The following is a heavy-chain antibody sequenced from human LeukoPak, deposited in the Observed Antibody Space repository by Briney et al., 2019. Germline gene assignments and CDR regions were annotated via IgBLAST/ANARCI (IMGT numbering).Heavy chain of an antibody. V-gene: IGHV4-34*01. J-gene: IGHJ5*02. CDR2: INHSGST. CDR1: GGSFSGYY. CDR3: ARGSLWLAKGNWFDP. D-gene: IGHD6-19*01. Sequence: SETLSLTCAVYGGSFSGYYWSWIRQPPGKGLEWIGEINHSGSTNYNPSLKSRVTISVDTSKNQFSLKLSSVTAADTAVYYCARGSLWLAKGNWFDPWGQGTLVTVSS.